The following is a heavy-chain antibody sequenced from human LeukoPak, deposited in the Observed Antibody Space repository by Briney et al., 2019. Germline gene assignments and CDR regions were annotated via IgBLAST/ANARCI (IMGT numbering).Heavy chain of an antibody. D-gene: IGHD4-23*01. CDR1: GFTFSSYA. V-gene: IGHV3-23*01. J-gene: IGHJ4*02. CDR2: ISGSGGST. CDR3: ASGYSSDYGGNVY. Sequence: GGSLRLSCAASGFTFSSYAMSWVRQAPGKGLEWVSAISGSGGSTYYADSVKGRFTISRDNSKNTLYLQMNSLSTEDTAVYYCASGYSSDYGGNVYWGRGTLVTVSS.